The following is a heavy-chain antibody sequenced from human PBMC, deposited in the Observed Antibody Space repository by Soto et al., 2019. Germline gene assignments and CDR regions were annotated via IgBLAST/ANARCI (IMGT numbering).Heavy chain of an antibody. D-gene: IGHD3-10*01. Sequence: QVQLVQSGAGVRRPGASVKVSCKASGYTFSNDGINWVRQAPGQGLEWMGWISAYNGNTEYAQNFQGRVTMTTDTSTSTAYMELRSLRSDDTAVYSCARGGPTSADYYYGMDVWGLGTTVTVSS. CDR3: ARGGPTSADYYYGMDV. V-gene: IGHV1-18*01. J-gene: IGHJ6*02. CDR1: GYTFSNDG. CDR2: ISAYNGNT.